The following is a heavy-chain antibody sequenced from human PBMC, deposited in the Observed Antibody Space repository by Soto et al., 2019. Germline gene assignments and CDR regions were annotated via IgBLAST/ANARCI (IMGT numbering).Heavy chain of an antibody. CDR1: GFTFSSYS. D-gene: IGHD6-13*01. J-gene: IGHJ5*02. V-gene: IGHV3-21*01. Sequence: PGGSLRLSCAASGFTFSSYSMNWVRQAPGKGLEWVSSISSSSSYIYYADSVKGRFTISRDNAKNSLYLQMNSLRAEDTAVYYCARDPIAAAGLDPWGQGTLVTVSS. CDR2: ISSSSSYI. CDR3: ARDPIAAAGLDP.